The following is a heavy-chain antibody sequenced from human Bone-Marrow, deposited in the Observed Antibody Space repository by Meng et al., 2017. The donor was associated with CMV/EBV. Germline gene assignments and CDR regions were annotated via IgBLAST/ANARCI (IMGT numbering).Heavy chain of an antibody. V-gene: IGHV4-39*07. CDR1: GGSISSSSYY. CDR2: IYYSGST. D-gene: IGHD3-16*01. Sequence: SETLSLTCTVSGGSISSSSYYWGWIRQPPGKGLEWIGSIYYSGSTYYNPSLKSRVTISVDTSKNQFSLKLSSVTAADTAVYYCAAYGGARAHLNYYYYYGMVVWGQGATVTSSS. CDR3: AAYGGARAHLNYYYYYGMVV. J-gene: IGHJ6*01.